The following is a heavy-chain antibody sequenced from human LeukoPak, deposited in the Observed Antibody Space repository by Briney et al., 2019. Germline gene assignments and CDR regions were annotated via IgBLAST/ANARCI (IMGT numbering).Heavy chain of an antibody. D-gene: IGHD5-24*01. V-gene: IGHV1-18*01. CDR1: GYTFTSYG. Sequence: ASVKVSCQASGYTFTSYGISWVRQAPGQGLEWMGWISAYNGNTNYAQKLQGRVTMTTDTSTSTAYMELRSLRSDDTAVYYCARDLRGMATPYFDYWGQGTLVTVSS. J-gene: IGHJ4*02. CDR2: ISAYNGNT. CDR3: ARDLRGMATPYFDY.